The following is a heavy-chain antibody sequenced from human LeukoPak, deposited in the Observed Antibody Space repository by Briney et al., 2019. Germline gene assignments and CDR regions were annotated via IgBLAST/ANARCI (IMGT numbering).Heavy chain of an antibody. Sequence: GGSLRLSCAASGFTLSSYAMSWVRQAPGKGLEWVSAISGSGGSTYYADSVKGRFTISRDNSKHTLYLQMNSLRAEDTAVYYCAKGSSSWYGGSYYYGMDVWGQGTTVTVSS. CDR2: ISGSGGST. CDR3: AKGSSSWYGGSYYYGMDV. D-gene: IGHD6-13*01. CDR1: GFTLSSYA. J-gene: IGHJ6*02. V-gene: IGHV3-23*01.